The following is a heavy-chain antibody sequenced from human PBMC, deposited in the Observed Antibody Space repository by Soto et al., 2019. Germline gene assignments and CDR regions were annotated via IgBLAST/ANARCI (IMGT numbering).Heavy chain of an antibody. CDR2: ISGDGTTI. V-gene: IGHV3-11*01. CDR3: ASDPYYYASGF. Sequence: GGSLRLSCAASGFRFSDHYMTWIRQAPGKGLEWVSKISGDGTTIYYADSVRGRFTVSRDNAKNSVYLQMNSLRAEDTAVYYCASDPYYYASGFWGQGTLVTVSS. CDR1: GFRFSDHY. J-gene: IGHJ4*02. D-gene: IGHD3-10*01.